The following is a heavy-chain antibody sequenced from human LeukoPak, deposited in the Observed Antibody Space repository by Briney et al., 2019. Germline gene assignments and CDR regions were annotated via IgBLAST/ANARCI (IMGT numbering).Heavy chain of an antibody. CDR3: AKHSSGYYSDTFDY. CDR1: GFTFSSHA. J-gene: IGHJ4*02. D-gene: IGHD3-22*01. CDR2: ISASGGST. Sequence: PGGSLRLSCAASGFTFSSHAISWVRQAPGKGLEWVSVISASGGSTYYVDSVKGRFTISRDNSENTLYLQLNNLRAEDTAVYYCAKHSSGYYSDTFDYWGRGTLVTVSS. V-gene: IGHV3-23*01.